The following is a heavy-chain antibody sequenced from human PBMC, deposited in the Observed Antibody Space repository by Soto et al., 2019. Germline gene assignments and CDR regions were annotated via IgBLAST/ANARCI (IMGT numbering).Heavy chain of an antibody. Sequence: QVQLQESGPGLVKPSETLSLTCTVSGGSISSYYWSWIRQPPGKGLEWIGYIYYSGSTNYNPSLKSRVTISVDTSKNQFSLKLSSVTAADTAAYYCARVGYSREIDYWGQGTLVTVSS. CDR3: ARVGYSREIDY. D-gene: IGHD1-26*01. CDR2: IYYSGST. CDR1: GGSISSYY. J-gene: IGHJ4*02. V-gene: IGHV4-59*01.